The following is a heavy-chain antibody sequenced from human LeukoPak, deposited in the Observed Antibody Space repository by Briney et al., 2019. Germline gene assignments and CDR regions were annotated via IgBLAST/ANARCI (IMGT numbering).Heavy chain of an antibody. V-gene: IGHV1-2*02. CDR1: GYTFTGYY. CDR2: INPNSGGT. J-gene: IGHJ4*02. D-gene: IGHD1-26*01. Sequence: GASVKVSCKASGYTFTGYYMHWVRQAPGQGLEWMGWINPNSGGTNYAQKFQGRVTMTRDTSISTAYMEPSRLRSDDTAVYYCASLDSGSYGEFDYWGQGTLVTVSS. CDR3: ASLDSGSYGEFDY.